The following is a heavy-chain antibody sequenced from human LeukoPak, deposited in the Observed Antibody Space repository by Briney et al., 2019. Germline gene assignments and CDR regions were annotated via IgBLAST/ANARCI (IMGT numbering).Heavy chain of an antibody. D-gene: IGHD3-9*01. J-gene: IGHJ4*02. CDR1: GGSISSDR. Sequence: LSLTCTVSGGSISSDRYWSWIRQAPGKGLEWVSGIGASGGSTYYADSVKGRFTISRDNSKNTLYLQMNSLRTEDTAVYYCAKAEGYDILTGLDYWGQGTLVTVSS. CDR2: IGASGGST. V-gene: IGHV3-23*01. CDR3: AKAEGYDILTGLDY.